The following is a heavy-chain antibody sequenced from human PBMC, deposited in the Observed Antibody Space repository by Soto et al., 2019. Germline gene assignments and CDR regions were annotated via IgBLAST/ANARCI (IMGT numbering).Heavy chain of an antibody. CDR3: TPLTDIVVVPAASVDV. J-gene: IGHJ6*04. Sequence: PGGSLRLSCAASGFTFSGSAMHWVRQASGKGLEWVGRIRSKANSYATAYAASVKGRFTISRDDSKNTAYLLMNSLKTEDTAVYYCTPLTDIVVVPAASVDVWGKGTTVTVSS. V-gene: IGHV3-73*01. CDR2: IRSKANSYAT. D-gene: IGHD2-2*01. CDR1: GFTFSGSA.